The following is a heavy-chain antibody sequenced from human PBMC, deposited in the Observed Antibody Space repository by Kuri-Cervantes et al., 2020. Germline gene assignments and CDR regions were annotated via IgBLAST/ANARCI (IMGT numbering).Heavy chain of an antibody. V-gene: IGHV4-59*12. CDR1: GGSISSYY. J-gene: IGHJ6*03. CDR2: IYYSGST. Sequence: GSLRLSCTVSGGSISSYYWSWIRQPPGKGLEWIGYIYYSGSTNYNPSLKSRVTISVDTSKNQFSLKLSSVTAADTAVYYCARVGVGLRYMDVWGKGTTVTVSS. D-gene: IGHD3-16*01. CDR3: ARVGVGLRYMDV.